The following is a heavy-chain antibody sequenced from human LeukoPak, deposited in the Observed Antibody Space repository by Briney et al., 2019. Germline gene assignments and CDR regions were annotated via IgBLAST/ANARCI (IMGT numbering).Heavy chain of an antibody. CDR2: INPNSGGT. J-gene: IGHJ4*02. CDR3: ARVVNYGDYGVHEYYFDY. D-gene: IGHD4-17*01. V-gene: IGHV1-2*02. CDR1: GYTFTGYY. Sequence: GASVKVSCKASGYTFTGYYMHWVRQAPGQGLEWMGWINPNSGGTNYAQKFQGRVTMTRDTSISTAYMELSRLRSDDTAVYYCARVVNYGDYGVHEYYFDYWGQGTLVTVSS.